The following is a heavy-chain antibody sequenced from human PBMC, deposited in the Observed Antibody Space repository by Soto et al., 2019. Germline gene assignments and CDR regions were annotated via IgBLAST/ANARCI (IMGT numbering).Heavy chain of an antibody. CDR3: TSRLEYSSSSWGGYYYYYGMDV. Sequence: GGSLRLSCAASGFTFSGSAMHWVRQASGKGLEWVGRIRSKANSYATAYAASVKGRFTISRDDSKNTAYLQMNSLKTEDTAVYYCTSRLEYSSSSWGGYYYYYGMDVWGQGTTVTVSS. J-gene: IGHJ6*02. CDR1: GFTFSGSA. D-gene: IGHD6-6*01. CDR2: IRSKANSYAT. V-gene: IGHV3-73*01.